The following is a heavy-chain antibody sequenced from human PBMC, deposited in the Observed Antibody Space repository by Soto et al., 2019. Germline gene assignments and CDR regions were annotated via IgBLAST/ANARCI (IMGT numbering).Heavy chain of an antibody. CDR1: GFTFRSSG. J-gene: IGHJ4*02. CDR3: AIVRVTDSPLDH. Sequence: QVHLVESGGGVVQPGTSLTLTCTASGFTFRSSGMHWVRQAPGKGLEWLAFLAYEGSQKFYADSVKGRFSISRDNTKNTLYLHMSSLTAQDTAIYYCAIVRVTDSPLDHWGPGTLVTVSS. V-gene: IGHV3-30*03. D-gene: IGHD2-21*02. CDR2: LAYEGSQK.